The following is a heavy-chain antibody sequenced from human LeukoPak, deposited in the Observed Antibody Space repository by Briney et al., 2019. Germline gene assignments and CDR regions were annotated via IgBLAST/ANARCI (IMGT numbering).Heavy chain of an antibody. D-gene: IGHD2-2*01. CDR1: GGSISSYY. V-gene: IGHV4-4*07. CDR3: ARDRSGCSSTSCYYYYYGMDV. J-gene: IGHJ6*02. CDR2: IYTSGST. Sequence: SETLSLTCAVSGGSISSYYWSWIRQPAGKGLEWIGRIYTSGSTNYNPSLKSRVTMSVDTSKNQFSLKLSSVTAADTAVYYCARDRSGCSSTSCYYYYYGMDVWGQGTTVTVSS.